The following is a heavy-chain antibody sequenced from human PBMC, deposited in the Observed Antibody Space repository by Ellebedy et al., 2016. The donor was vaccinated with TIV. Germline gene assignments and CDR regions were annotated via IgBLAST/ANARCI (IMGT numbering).Heavy chain of an antibody. V-gene: IGHV3-48*04. CDR2: ISSSGSTI. D-gene: IGHD4-17*01. CDR3: ARDTVTTNYFDY. CDR1: GFTFSSYS. J-gene: IGHJ4*02. Sequence: GESLKISXAASGFTFSSYSINWVRQAPGKGLEWISHISSSGSTIYSADSVKGRFSISRDNAKKSVYLQMNSLRAEDTAVYYCARDTVTTNYFDYWGQGTLVTVSS.